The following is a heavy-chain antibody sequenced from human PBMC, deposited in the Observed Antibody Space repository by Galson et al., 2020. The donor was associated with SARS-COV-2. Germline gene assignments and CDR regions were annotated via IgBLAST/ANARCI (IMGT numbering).Heavy chain of an antibody. D-gene: IGHD2-2*01. CDR3: AKGGVAVPAATRLGAFDI. CDR1: GFTFSSYA. J-gene: IGHJ3*02. V-gene: IGHV3-23*01. CDR2: ISGSGGST. Sequence: GGSLRLSCAASGFTFSSYAMSWVRQAPGKGLEWVSAISGSGGSTYYADSVKGRFTIPRDNSKHTLYLQMNSLRAEDTAVYYCAKGGVAVPAATRLGAFDIWGQGTMVTVSS.